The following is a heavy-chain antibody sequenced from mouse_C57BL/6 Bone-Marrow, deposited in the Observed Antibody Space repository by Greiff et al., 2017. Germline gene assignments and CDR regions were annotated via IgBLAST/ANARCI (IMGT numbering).Heavy chain of an antibody. Sequence: VQLQQSGPGLVKPGASVKISCKASGYTFTDYYMNWVKQSHGKSLEWLGDINPNNGGTSYNETFKGKATLTIDKSYSTAYMELRSLTSKDSASDNCACVGYYVLGYFDVWGTGTTDTVST. CDR3: ACVGYYVLGYFDV. CDR2: INPNNGGT. CDR1: GYTFTDYY. D-gene: IGHD2-3*01. V-gene: IGHV1-26*01. J-gene: IGHJ1*03.